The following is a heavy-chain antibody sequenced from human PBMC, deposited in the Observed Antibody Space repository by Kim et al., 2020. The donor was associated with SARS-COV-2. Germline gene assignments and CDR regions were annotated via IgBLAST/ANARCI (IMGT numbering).Heavy chain of an antibody. CDR3: ASGYSSSWYYFDY. J-gene: IGHJ4*02. CDR2: IYYSGST. Sequence: SETLSLTCTVSGGSISSSSYYWGWIRQPPGKGLEWIGSIYYSGSTYYNPSLKSRVTISVDTSKNQFSLKLSSVTAADTAVYYCASGYSSSWYYFDYWGQGTLVTVSS. V-gene: IGHV4-39*01. CDR1: GGSISSSSYY. D-gene: IGHD6-13*01.